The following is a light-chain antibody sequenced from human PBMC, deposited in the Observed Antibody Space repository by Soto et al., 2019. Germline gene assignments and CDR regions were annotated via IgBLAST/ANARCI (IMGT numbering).Light chain of an antibody. V-gene: IGLV1-40*01. CDR3: QSYDSSLRIYV. CDR1: SSNIGASSD. Sequence: QSALAQPPSVSGAPVQRVTISCTWSSSNIGASSDIHWYRHLPGTAPQLLRYGSYNRPPGVPDRFSGSKSATSASLAITVLQAEDEADYYCQSYDSSLRIYVFGSGTKVTVL. J-gene: IGLJ1*01. CDR2: GSY.